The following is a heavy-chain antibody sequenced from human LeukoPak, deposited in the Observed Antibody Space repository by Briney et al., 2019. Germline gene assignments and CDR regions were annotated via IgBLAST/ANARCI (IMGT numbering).Heavy chain of an antibody. D-gene: IGHD5-12*01. CDR3: ARGRFSGYEGRRADAFDM. CDR1: GGSFSGYY. CDR2: INDSGRT. J-gene: IGHJ3*02. V-gene: IGHV4-34*01. Sequence: SETLSLTCVVYGGSFSGYYWSWIRQPPGKGLEWIGEINDSGRTNYNPSLKSRVTISVDTSKKRFSLKLSSVTAADTAVHYCARGRFSGYEGRRADAFDMWGQGTVVTVSS.